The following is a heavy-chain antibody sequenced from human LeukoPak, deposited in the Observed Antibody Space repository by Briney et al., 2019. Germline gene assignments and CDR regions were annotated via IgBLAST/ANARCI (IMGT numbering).Heavy chain of an antibody. D-gene: IGHD7-27*01. CDR1: GFTFSNYL. Sequence: PGGSLRLSCAASGFTFSNYLMSWVRQAPGKGLEWVANIKEDGSDKYYVDSVKGRFTVSRDNGKNSLYLQVNSLRADDTAVYYCARDRDWGTDYWGQGTLVTVSS. CDR3: ARDRDWGTDY. CDR2: IKEDGSDK. V-gene: IGHV3-7*05. J-gene: IGHJ4*02.